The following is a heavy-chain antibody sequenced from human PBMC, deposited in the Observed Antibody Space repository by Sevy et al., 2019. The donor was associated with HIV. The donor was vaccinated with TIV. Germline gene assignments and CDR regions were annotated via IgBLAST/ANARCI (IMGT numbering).Heavy chain of an antibody. CDR1: GFTFSSYS. J-gene: IGHJ4*02. D-gene: IGHD6-13*01. CDR3: ARLSGLISSRSYFDY. V-gene: IGHV3-48*01. CDR2: ISSSSSTI. Sequence: GGSLRLSCAASGFTFSSYSMNWVRQAPGKGLEWVSYISSSSSTIYYADSVKGRFTISRDNAKNSLYLQMNSLRAEDTAVYYSARLSGLISSRSYFDYWGQGTLVTVSS.